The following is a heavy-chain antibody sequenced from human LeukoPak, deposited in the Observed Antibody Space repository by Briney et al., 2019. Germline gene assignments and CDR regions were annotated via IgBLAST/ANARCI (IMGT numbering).Heavy chain of an antibody. CDR3: ARYDSSGYSFDY. Sequence: SETLSLTCTVSGGSVSSYYWSWIRRPPGRGLEWIAYLSHSGSSDSNPSLTSRVTTLVDTSKNQFSLKLSSVTAADTAVYYCARYDSSGYSFDYWGQGTLVTVSS. D-gene: IGHD3-22*01. CDR1: GGSVSSYY. CDR2: LSHSGSS. V-gene: IGHV4-59*02. J-gene: IGHJ4*02.